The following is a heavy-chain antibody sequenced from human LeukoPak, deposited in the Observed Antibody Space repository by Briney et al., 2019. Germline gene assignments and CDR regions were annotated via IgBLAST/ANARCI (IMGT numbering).Heavy chain of an antibody. V-gene: IGHV4-34*01. CDR2: IDHSGST. CDR1: DESFSGYY. J-gene: IGHJ3*02. Sequence: PSDTLSLTCAVYDESFSGYYCSWIRQPPRKGLEWIGEIDHSGSTNYNPSLQSRVTISVDTSKNQSSLKVSSVSAADTAVYYCARGNRAYGEHKAFDIWGHGTTVTVSP. CDR3: ARGNRAYGEHKAFDI. D-gene: IGHD3-10*01.